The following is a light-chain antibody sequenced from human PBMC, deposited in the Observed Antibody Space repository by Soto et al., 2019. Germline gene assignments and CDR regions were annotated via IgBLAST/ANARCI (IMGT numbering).Light chain of an antibody. V-gene: IGLV2-11*01. Sequence: QSALTQSRSVSGSLGQSVTISCTGTSSDVSWYQHHPGKAPKLMIYDVYKRPSGVPDRFSGSRSGNTASLTISGLQAEDEADFYCSSYAGGHIWVFGGGTKLTVL. CDR2: DVY. CDR1: SSDV. CDR3: SSYAGGHIWV. J-gene: IGLJ3*02.